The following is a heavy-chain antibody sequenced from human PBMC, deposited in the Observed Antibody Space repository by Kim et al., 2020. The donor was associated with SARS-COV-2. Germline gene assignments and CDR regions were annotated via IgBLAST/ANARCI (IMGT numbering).Heavy chain of an antibody. CDR1: GFTFSSYG. J-gene: IGHJ4*02. CDR2: ISYDGSNK. D-gene: IGHD3-10*01. V-gene: IGHV3-33*05. Sequence: GGSLRLSCAASGFTFSSYGMHWVRQAPGKGLEWVAVISYDGSNKYYADSVKGRFTISRDNSKNTLYLQMNSLRAEDTAVYYCARDSSRVRGVISYWGQGTLVTVSS. CDR3: ARDSSRVRGVISY.